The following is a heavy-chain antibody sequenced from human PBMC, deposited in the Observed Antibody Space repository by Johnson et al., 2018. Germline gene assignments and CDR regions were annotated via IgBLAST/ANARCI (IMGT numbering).Heavy chain of an antibody. V-gene: IGHV3-30*03. D-gene: IGHD1-26*01. J-gene: IGHJ6*03. Sequence: VQLVETGGGVVQPGRSLRLSCAASGFTFSSYGMHWVRQAPGKGLEWVAVISYDGSNKYYAESMKGRFIISRDNSKNTLNLQMNSLRAEDTAVYYCARDTSSDYYYYYYMDVWGKGTTVTVSS. CDR3: ARDTSSDYYYYYYMDV. CDR2: ISYDGSNK. CDR1: GFTFSSYG.